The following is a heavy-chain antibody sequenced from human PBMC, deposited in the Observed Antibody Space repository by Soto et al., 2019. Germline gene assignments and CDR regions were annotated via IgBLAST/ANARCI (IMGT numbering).Heavy chain of an antibody. CDR3: ARGGEYIWFGELFAFDI. CDR2: INPNSGGT. CDR1: GYTFTGYY. J-gene: IGHJ3*02. V-gene: IGHV1-2*04. D-gene: IGHD3-10*01. Sequence: ASVKASCKASGYTFTGYYMHWVRQAPGQGLEWMGWINPNSGGTNYAQKFQGWVTMTRDTSISTAYMELSRLRSDDTAVYYCARGGEYIWFGELFAFDIWGQGTMVTVSS.